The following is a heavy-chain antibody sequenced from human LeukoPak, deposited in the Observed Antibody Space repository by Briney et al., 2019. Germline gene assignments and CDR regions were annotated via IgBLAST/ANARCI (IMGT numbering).Heavy chain of an antibody. CDR3: ARHAVSSFVFDP. V-gene: IGHV4-39*01. D-gene: IGHD1-14*01. Sequence: PSETLSLTCAVYGGSFSGYYWGWIRQPPGKGLEWIGSIYYSGSTYYNPSLKSRVTISVDTSKNQFSLKLSSVTAADTAVYYCARHAVSSFVFDPWGQGTLVTVSS. CDR2: IYYSGST. CDR1: GGSFSGYY. J-gene: IGHJ5*02.